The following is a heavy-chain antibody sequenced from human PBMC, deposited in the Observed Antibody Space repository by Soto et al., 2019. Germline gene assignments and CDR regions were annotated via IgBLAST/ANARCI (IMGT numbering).Heavy chain of an antibody. J-gene: IGHJ5*02. Sequence: PGESLKISCRGSGDRFSFYWIGWVRQMPGRGLEWMGLIYPGDSNTKYSPSFEGQVTISADASISTVYLQWGSLKASDTAIYYCARHEAYCGRTSYYQSYFHPWGQGTQVTVSS. CDR1: GDRFSFYW. D-gene: IGHD3-10*01. CDR3: ARHEAYCGRTSYYQSYFHP. CDR2: IYPGDSNT. V-gene: IGHV5-51*01.